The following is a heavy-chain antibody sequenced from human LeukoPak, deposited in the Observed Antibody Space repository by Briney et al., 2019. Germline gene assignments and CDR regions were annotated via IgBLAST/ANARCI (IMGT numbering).Heavy chain of an antibody. Sequence: GGSLRLSCGVSGFTFSSYGMHWVRQAPGKGLEWVAYIRYDGSNRHYADSVKGRFTISRDNSKNTLYLQMNSLRAEDTAVYCCAKRVGATYYFDYWGQGTLVTVSS. CDR2: IRYDGSNR. V-gene: IGHV3-30*02. J-gene: IGHJ4*02. D-gene: IGHD1-26*01. CDR1: GFTFSSYG. CDR3: AKRVGATYYFDY.